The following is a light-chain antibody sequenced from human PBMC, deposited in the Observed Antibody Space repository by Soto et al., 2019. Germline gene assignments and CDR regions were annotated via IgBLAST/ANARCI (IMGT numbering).Light chain of an antibody. CDR1: QSVSTNY. V-gene: IGKV3-20*01. J-gene: IGKJ1*01. Sequence: EIVLTQSPGTLSLSPGERATLSCRASQSVSTNYLVWYQQKRGQAPRTLIYGASSRATGIPDRFSGSGSGTDFTLTISRLEPEDFAVYYCQQFGTSPWTFGQGTKVEIK. CDR3: QQFGTSPWT. CDR2: GAS.